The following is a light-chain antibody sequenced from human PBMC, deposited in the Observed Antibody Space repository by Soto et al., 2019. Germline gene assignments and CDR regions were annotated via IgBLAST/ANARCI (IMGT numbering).Light chain of an antibody. V-gene: IGKV3-15*01. CDR1: HSAASA. Sequence: EIVLTQSPATLSVSPGEIATLSFSASHSAASAVAWYQQKPGQAPRLLIYDASTRATGIPARFSGSGSATEFTLTISSLQSEDFAVYSCQQYRDWPLTFGGGTKEDIK. CDR3: QQYRDWPLT. CDR2: DAS. J-gene: IGKJ4*01.